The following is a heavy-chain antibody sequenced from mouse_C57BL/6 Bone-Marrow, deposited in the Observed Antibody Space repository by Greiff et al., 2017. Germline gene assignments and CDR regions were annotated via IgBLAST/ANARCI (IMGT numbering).Heavy chain of an antibody. J-gene: IGHJ1*03. CDR3: SRQVTTVLATKYFDV. D-gene: IGHD1-1*01. V-gene: IGHV5-9*01. CDR1: GFTFSSYT. CDR2: ISGGGGNT. Sequence: EVQLQESGGGLVKPGGSLKLSCAASGFTFSSYTMSWVRQTPEKRLPWVAAISGGGGNTYSPDSVKGRFPISRDNDKNILYLQMSGLRSEDTALYYCSRQVTTVLATKYFDVWGTGTTVTVSS.